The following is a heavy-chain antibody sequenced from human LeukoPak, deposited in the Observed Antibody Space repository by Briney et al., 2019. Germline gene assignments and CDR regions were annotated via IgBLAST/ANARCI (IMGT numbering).Heavy chain of an antibody. CDR3: AAMLRGVAYYFDY. CDR1: GFTFGSYA. V-gene: IGHV3-23*01. Sequence: GESLRLSCAASGFTFGSYAMTWVRQAPGKGLEWDSGISNDDGSTYYTDSVKGRFTISRDNSKNTVYLQMSSLRAEDTAVYYCAAMLRGVAYYFDYWGQGTLVTVSS. D-gene: IGHD3-10*01. CDR2: ISNDDGST. J-gene: IGHJ4*02.